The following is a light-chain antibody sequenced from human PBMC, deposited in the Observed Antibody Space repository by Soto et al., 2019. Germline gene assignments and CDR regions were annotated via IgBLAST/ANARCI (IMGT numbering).Light chain of an antibody. J-gene: IGLJ2*01. CDR2: SNN. CDR1: SSNIGSNT. V-gene: IGLV1-44*01. CDR3: AAWDDSLNVV. Sequence: QSVLTQPHSASGTPGHRVTISCSGSSSNIGSNTVNWYQQLPGTAPKLLIYSNNKRPSGVPDRFSGSKSGTSASLAISGLQSEDEADYYCAAWDDSLNVVFGGGTKLTVL.